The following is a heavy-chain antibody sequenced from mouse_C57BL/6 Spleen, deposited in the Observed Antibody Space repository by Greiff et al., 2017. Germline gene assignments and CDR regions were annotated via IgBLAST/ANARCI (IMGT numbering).Heavy chain of an antibody. J-gene: IGHJ2*01. Sequence: EVKLQESGGGLVQPGGSLSLSCAASGFTFTDYYMSWVRQPPGKALEWLGFIRNKANGYTTEYSASVKGRFTISRDDSQSILYLQMNALRAEDSATYDCARYGYDEGYYCDYWGQGTTLTVSS. CDR3: ARYGYDEGYYCDY. CDR1: GFTFTDYY. D-gene: IGHD2-2*01. V-gene: IGHV7-3*01. CDR2: IRNKANGYTT.